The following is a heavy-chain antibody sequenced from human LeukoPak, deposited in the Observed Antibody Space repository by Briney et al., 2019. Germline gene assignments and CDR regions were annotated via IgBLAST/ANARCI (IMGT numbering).Heavy chain of an antibody. J-gene: IGHJ4*02. CDR2: IYYSGST. Sequence: SETLSLTCTVSGGSISSSTYYWGWIRQPPGKGLEWIGSIYYSGSTYYNPSLKSRVTISVDTSKNQFSLKLSSVTAADTAVYYCARDGDSSASWVYYFDDWGQGTLVTVSS. V-gene: IGHV4-39*07. CDR1: GGSISSSTYY. D-gene: IGHD6-25*01. CDR3: ARDGDSSASWVYYFDD.